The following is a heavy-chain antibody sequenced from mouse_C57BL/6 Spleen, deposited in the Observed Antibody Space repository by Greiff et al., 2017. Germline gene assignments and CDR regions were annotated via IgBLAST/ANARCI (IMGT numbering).Heavy chain of an antibody. Sequence: VQLKESGPVLVKPGASVKMSCKASGYTFTDYYMNWVKQSPGKSLEWIGVINPYNGGTSYNQKFKGKATLTVDKSSSTAYMELNRLTSEDSAVNYCASPSNTLDAMDYWGQGTSVTVSS. J-gene: IGHJ4*01. D-gene: IGHD5-1-1*01. CDR2: INPYNGGT. CDR3: ASPSNTLDAMDY. V-gene: IGHV1-19*01. CDR1: GYTFTDYY.